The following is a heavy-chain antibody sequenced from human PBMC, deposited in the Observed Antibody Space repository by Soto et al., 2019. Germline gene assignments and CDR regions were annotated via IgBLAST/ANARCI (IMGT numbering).Heavy chain of an antibody. CDR3: AKDWGSGYDSSPNWFDP. D-gene: IGHD5-12*01. CDR1: GFTFSSYA. J-gene: IGHJ5*02. V-gene: IGHV3-23*01. Sequence: GGSLRLSCAASGFTFSSYAMSWVRQAPGKGLEWVSAISGSGGSTYYADSVKGRFTISRDNSKNTLYLQMNSLRAEDTAVYYCAKDWGSGYDSSPNWFDPWGQGTLVTVSS. CDR2: ISGSGGST.